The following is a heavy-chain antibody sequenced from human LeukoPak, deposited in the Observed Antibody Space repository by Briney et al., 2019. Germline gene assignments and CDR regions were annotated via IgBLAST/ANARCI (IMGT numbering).Heavy chain of an antibody. J-gene: IGHJ6*02. CDR1: GFTFSSYD. CDR3: ARGPSTRKTPLMITFGGVIDNYGMDV. CDR2: IGTAGHT. V-gene: IGHV3-13*01. D-gene: IGHD3-16*02. Sequence: GGSLRLSCAASGFTFSSYDMHWVRQATGKGLEWVSAIGTAGHTYYPGSVKGRFTISRENAKNSLYLQMNSLRAGDTAVYYCARGPSTRKTPLMITFGGVIDNYGMDVWGQGTTVTVSS.